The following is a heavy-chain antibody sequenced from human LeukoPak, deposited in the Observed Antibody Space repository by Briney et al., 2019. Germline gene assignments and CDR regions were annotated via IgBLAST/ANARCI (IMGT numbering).Heavy chain of an antibody. CDR3: ASSDSSGYYLGTKFDY. Sequence: GGSLRLSCAASGFTFSDYYMSWIRQAPGKGLGWVSYISSSGSTIYYADSVKGRFTISRDNAKNSLYLQMNSLRAEDTAVYYCASSDSSGYYLGTKFDYWGQGTLVTVSS. D-gene: IGHD3-22*01. CDR2: ISSSGSTI. J-gene: IGHJ4*02. CDR1: GFTFSDYY. V-gene: IGHV3-11*01.